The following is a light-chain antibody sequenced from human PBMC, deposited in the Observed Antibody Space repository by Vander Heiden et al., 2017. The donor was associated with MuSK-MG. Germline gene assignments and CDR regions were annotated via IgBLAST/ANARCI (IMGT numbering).Light chain of an antibody. J-gene: IGLJ2*01. CDR3: QVWDSRSDHVV. CDR2: YDG. Sequence: SYVLTQPPSVSVAPGQTARISCGGDNIRTKSVHWYQQKPGQAPVVVMYYDGVRPSGIPERFSGSNAGNTATLAISGVEAGDEADYYCQVWDSRSDHVVFGGGTKLIVL. CDR1: NIRTKS. V-gene: IGLV3-21*04.